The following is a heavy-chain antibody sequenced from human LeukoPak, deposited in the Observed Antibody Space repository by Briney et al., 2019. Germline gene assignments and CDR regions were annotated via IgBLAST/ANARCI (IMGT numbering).Heavy chain of an antibody. V-gene: IGHV3-30-3*01. CDR1: GFTFSSYA. J-gene: IGHJ4*02. Sequence: GGSLRLSCAASGFTFSSYAMHWVRQAPGKGLEWVAVISYDGFNKYYADSVKGRFTISRDNSKNTLYLQMNSLRVEDTAVYYCASCSGSYLCTFDYWGQGTLVTASS. CDR2: ISYDGFNK. CDR3: ASCSGSYLCTFDY. D-gene: IGHD1-26*01.